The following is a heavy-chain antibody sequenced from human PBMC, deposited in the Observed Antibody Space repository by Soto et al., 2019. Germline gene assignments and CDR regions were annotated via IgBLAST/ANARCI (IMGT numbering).Heavy chain of an antibody. CDR3: AREGCSGGSCYSHNNWNDGPTLYYFDY. J-gene: IGHJ4*02. D-gene: IGHD2-15*01. CDR1: GGTFSSYA. V-gene: IGHV1-69*06. CDR2: IIPIFGTA. Sequence: GASVKVSCKASGGTFSSYAISWVRQAPGQGLEWMGGIIPIFGTANYAQKFQGRVTITADKSTSTAYMELSSLRSEDTAVYYCAREGCSGGSCYSHNNWNDGPTLYYFDYWGQGTLVTVSS.